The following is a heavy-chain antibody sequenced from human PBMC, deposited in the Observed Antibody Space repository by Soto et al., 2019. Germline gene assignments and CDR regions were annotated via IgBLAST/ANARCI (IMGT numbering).Heavy chain of an antibody. D-gene: IGHD6-19*01. J-gene: IGHJ4*02. V-gene: IGHV2-5*02. CDR3: AHIVVAGLGYYFDY. CDR1: GFSLSSTRMA. Sequence: QITLKESGPTLVKPTQTLTLTCTFSGFSLSSTRMAVGWIRQPPGKALEWLALIYWDDDKRYSPFLKSRLTITKDPSKNQVVLTMSTMDPVDTARYYCAHIVVAGLGYYFDYWGQGTLVTVSS. CDR2: IYWDDDK.